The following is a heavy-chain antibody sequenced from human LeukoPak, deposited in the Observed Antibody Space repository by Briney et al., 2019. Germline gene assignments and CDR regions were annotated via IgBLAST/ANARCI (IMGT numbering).Heavy chain of an antibody. J-gene: IGHJ6*03. CDR2: ISSSSSTI. CDR3: ARAQLLWFEDGSGSRYMDV. D-gene: IGHD3-10*01. V-gene: IGHV3-48*01. Sequence: GGSLRLSCAASGFTFSSYSMNWVRQAPGKGLEWVSYISSSSSTIYYADSVKGRFTISRDNAKNTLYLQMNSLRAEDTAVYYCARAQLLWFEDGSGSRYMDVWGKGTTVTISS. CDR1: GFTFSSYS.